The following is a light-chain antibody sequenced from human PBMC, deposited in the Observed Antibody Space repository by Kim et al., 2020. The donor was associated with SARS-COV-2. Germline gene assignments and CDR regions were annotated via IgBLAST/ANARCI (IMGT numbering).Light chain of an antibody. CDR1: QSVSSNY. V-gene: IGKV3-20*01. CDR3: HQYGSSPRT. Sequence: APGERATRSCRASQSVSSNYLAWYQQKPGQAPRLLIYGASSRTTGIPDRFSGSGSGTDFTLTISRLEPEDFAVYYCHQYGSSPRTFGQGTKVDIK. J-gene: IGKJ1*01. CDR2: GAS.